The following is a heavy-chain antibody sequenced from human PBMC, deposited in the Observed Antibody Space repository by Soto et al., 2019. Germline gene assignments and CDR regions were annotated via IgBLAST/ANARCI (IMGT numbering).Heavy chain of an antibody. V-gene: IGHV1-69*01. CDR3: ARSMDIRGSEKPDFYYYGMDV. J-gene: IGHJ6*02. CDR2: IIPIFGTA. D-gene: IGHD5-12*01. CDR1: GGTFSSYA. Sequence: QVQLVQSGAEVKKPGSSVKVSCKASGGTFSSYAISWVRQAPGQGLEWMGGIIPIFGTANYAQKFQGRVTITADESTSTAYMELSSLRSEDTAVYYCARSMDIRGSEKPDFYYYGMDVWGQGTTVTVSS.